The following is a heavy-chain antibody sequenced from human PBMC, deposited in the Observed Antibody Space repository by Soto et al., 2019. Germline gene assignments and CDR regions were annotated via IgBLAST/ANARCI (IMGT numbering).Heavy chain of an antibody. D-gene: IGHD1-26*01. Sequence: EVQLVESGGGLVQPGGSLRLSCAASGFIFTSYSMNWVRQAPGKGLEWLSYIRIDSNHIGYADSVRGRFTISSDIAKNSLYLQMNSLRDEDTAVYYCARDLSYAFDYWGQGILVTVSS. CDR3: ARDLSYAFDY. J-gene: IGHJ4*02. CDR2: IRIDSNHI. V-gene: IGHV3-48*02. CDR1: GFIFTSYS.